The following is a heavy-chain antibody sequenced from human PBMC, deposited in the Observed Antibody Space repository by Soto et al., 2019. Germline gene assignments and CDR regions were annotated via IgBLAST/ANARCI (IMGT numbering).Heavy chain of an antibody. D-gene: IGHD3-3*01. CDR3: AKDNYDFWSGYSYMDV. CDR2: ISGSGGST. V-gene: IGHV3-23*01. CDR1: GFTFSRYA. J-gene: IGHJ6*03. Sequence: GGSLRLSCAASGFTFSRYAMSWVRQAPGKGLEWVSAISGSGGSTYYADSVKGRFTISRDNSKNTLYLQMNSLRAEDTAVYYCAKDNYDFWSGYSYMDVWGKGTTVTVSS.